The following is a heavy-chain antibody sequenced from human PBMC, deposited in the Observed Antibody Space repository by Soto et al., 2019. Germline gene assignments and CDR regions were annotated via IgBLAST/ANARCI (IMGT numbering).Heavy chain of an antibody. D-gene: IGHD4-17*01. Sequence: AXVKVSCKASGYTFTGYYMHWVRQAPGQGLEWMGWINPNSGGTNYAQKFQGWVTMTRDTSISTAYMELSRLRSDDTAVYYCARAMSTVTNSPFDYGGQGTLVTV. V-gene: IGHV1-2*04. CDR3: ARAMSTVTNSPFDY. CDR2: INPNSGGT. CDR1: GYTFTGYY. J-gene: IGHJ4*02.